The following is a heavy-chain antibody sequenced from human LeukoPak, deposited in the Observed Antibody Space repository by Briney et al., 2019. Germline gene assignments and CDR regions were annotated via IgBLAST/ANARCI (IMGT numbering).Heavy chain of an antibody. Sequence: GGSLRLSCAASGFTFSSYSMNWVRQAPGKGLEWVSSISSSSSYIYYADSVKGRFTIPRDNAKNSLYLQMNSLRAEDTAVYYFAGEDDQLGYYDSSGYYGYWGQGTLVTVSS. CDR3: AGEDDQLGYYDSSGYYGY. CDR1: GFTFSSYS. D-gene: IGHD3-22*01. J-gene: IGHJ4*02. V-gene: IGHV3-21*01. CDR2: ISSSSSYI.